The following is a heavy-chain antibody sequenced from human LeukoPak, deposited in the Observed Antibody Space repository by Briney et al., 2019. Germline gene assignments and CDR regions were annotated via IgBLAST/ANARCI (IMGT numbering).Heavy chain of an antibody. Sequence: GSSVKVSCKASGYSFTSYAINWVRQAPGQGLEWMGWISTNNGNTNYARNLQGRVTLTTDTSTSTAYMELRSLRSDDTAVYYCARDGISATDYWGQGTLVTVSS. J-gene: IGHJ4*02. V-gene: IGHV1-18*04. CDR3: ARDGISATDY. CDR1: GYSFTSYA. CDR2: ISTNNGNT. D-gene: IGHD1-26*01.